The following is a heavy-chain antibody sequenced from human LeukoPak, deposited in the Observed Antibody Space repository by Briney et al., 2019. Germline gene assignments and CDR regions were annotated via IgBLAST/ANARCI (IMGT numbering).Heavy chain of an antibody. CDR2: IYYSGST. D-gene: IGHD3-22*01. CDR1: GGSISSYY. V-gene: IGHV4-59*01. J-gene: IGHJ4*02. CDR3: ARSPLNYYDSSGYYYYFDY. Sequence: PSETLSLTCTVSGGSISSYYWSWIRQPPGKGLEWIGYIYYSGSTNYNPSLKSRVTISVDTSKNQFSLKLSSVTAADTAVYYCARSPLNYYDSSGYYYYFDYWGQGTLVTVSS.